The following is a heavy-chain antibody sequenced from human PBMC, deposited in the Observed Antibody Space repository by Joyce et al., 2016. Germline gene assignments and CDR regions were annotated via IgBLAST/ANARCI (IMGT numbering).Heavy chain of an antibody. CDR1: GFTFTSYA. D-gene: IGHD2-2*01. CDR2: ISGRCDST. CDR3: AKEEDIVVVPAASSY. J-gene: IGHJ4*02. Sequence: EVQLLECGGGLVQPGGSLRLSCAASGFTFTSYAMTWVRQSPGKGLGWYSGISGRCDSTHYADSVKGRFTISRDNSKNTLYLQMKSLRAEDTAVYYCAKEEDIVVVPAASSYWGQGTLVTVSS. V-gene: IGHV3-23*01.